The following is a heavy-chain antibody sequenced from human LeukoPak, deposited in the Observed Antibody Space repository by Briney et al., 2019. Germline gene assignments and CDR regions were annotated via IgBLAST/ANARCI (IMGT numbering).Heavy chain of an antibody. CDR3: AKDCVKYSSSPIDY. D-gene: IGHD3-22*01. J-gene: IGHJ4*02. Sequence: PGGSLRLSCAASGFIFSNYAMNWVRQAPGKGLEWVSSISGGGGNTYYADSVKGRFTISRDNSKNTLYLQINSLRAEDTAIYYCAKDCVKYSSSPIDYWGQGTLVTVSP. CDR2: ISGGGGNT. CDR1: GFIFSNYA. V-gene: IGHV3-23*01.